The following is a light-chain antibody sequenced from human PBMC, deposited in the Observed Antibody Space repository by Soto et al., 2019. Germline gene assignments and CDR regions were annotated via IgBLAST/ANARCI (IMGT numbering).Light chain of an antibody. Sequence: QSALTQPPSASGSPGQSVTISCTGTSSDVGGYDYVSWYQHHPGKAPKLMIYEVSQRPSGVPDRFSGSKSGNTASLTVSGLQAEDEADYYCSSYAGSNNLGVFGTGTKVTVL. V-gene: IGLV2-8*01. CDR3: SSYAGSNNLGV. CDR2: EVS. CDR1: SSDVGGYDY. J-gene: IGLJ1*01.